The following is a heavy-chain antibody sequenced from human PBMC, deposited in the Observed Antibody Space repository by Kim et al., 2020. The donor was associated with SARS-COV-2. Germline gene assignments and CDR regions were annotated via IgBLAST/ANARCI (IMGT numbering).Heavy chain of an antibody. CDR2: ISWNSGSI. CDR1: GFTFDDYA. D-gene: IGHD2-21*02. V-gene: IGHV3-9*01. CDR3: AKDIARWGDQYYYYGMDV. J-gene: IGHJ6*02. Sequence: GGSLRLSCAASGFTFDDYAMHWVRQAPGKGLEWVSGISWNSGSIGYADSVKGRFTISRDNAKNSLYLQMNSLRAEDTALYYCAKDIARWGDQYYYYGMDVWGQGTTVTVSS.